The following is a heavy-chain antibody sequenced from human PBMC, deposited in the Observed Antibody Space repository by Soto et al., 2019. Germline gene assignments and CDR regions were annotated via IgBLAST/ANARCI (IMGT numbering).Heavy chain of an antibody. CDR3: ARGGTAVVGHSAYYVVDI. CDR1: GGSISSYY. Sequence: SETLSLTCTVSGGSISSYYWTWIRQPAGKGLEWIARVFASGGADYNPSLESRVTMSVDTSENQFSLRLSSVTSADTAVYYCARGGTAVVGHSAYYVVDIWGQRTMVSVFS. CDR2: VFASGGA. V-gene: IGHV4-4*07. D-gene: IGHD2-15*01. J-gene: IGHJ6*01.